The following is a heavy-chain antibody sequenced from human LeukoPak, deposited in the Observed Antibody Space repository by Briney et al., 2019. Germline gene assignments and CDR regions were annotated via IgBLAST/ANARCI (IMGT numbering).Heavy chain of an antibody. CDR1: GYTFTSDG. Sequence: ASVKASCKASGYTFTSDGISWVRQATGQGLEWMGWISAYNGNTNYAHQLQGRVTMTTDTSTSTAYMELRSLRSDDTAGYYCAREGGLACDYWGQGTLVTVSS. D-gene: IGHD1-26*01. CDR3: AREGGLACDY. J-gene: IGHJ4*02. V-gene: IGHV1-18*01. CDR2: ISAYNGNT.